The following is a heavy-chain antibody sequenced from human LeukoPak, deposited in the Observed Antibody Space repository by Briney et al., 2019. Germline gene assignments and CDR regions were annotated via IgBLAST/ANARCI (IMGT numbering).Heavy chain of an antibody. CDR1: GFAFSSHG. V-gene: IGHV3-33*06. D-gene: IGHD4-17*01. J-gene: IGHJ4*02. Sequence: GRSLRFSCAASGFAFSSHGMVWVRQAPGKGLEWVAVIWYDGSKKYYTDSVKGRFTISRDNSKNTLYLQMNSLRAEDTAVYYCANQARGVTNDYWGQGTLVTVSS. CDR2: IWYDGSKK. CDR3: ANQARGVTNDY.